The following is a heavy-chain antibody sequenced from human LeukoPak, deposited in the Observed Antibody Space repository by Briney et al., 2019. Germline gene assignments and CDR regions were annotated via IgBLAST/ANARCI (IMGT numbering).Heavy chain of an antibody. V-gene: IGHV4-39*01. J-gene: IGHJ4*02. CDR2: IYYSGST. Sequence: PSETLSLTCTVSGGSISRSSYYWGWIRQPPGKGLEWIGSIYYSGSTYYNPSLKSRVTISVDTSKNQFSLKLSSVTAADTAVYYCARLRRVIRGGSVPLFDYWGQGTLVTVSS. CDR1: GGSISRSSYY. D-gene: IGHD3-10*01. CDR3: ARLRRVIRGGSVPLFDY.